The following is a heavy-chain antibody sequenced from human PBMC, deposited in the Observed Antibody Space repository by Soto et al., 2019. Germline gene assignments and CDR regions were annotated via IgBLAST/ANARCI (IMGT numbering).Heavy chain of an antibody. V-gene: IGHV1-3*01. Sequence: QVQLVQSGAEVKKPGASVKVSCKASGYTFSNYLLHWVRQAPGQGLEWMGWINAGNGHTKYSQKFQGRVTLTRDTSATTAYIELSSLSSEDTAVYYCASPSYGSGSYYWGQGTLVTVSS. CDR3: ASPSYGSGSYY. CDR2: INAGNGHT. J-gene: IGHJ4*02. D-gene: IGHD3-10*01. CDR1: GYTFSNYL.